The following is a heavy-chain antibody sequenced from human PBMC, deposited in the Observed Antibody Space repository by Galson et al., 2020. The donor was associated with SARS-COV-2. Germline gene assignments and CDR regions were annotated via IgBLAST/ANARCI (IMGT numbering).Heavy chain of an antibody. Sequence: SETLSLTCTVSGGSISTISYYYYWSWIRQHPGKGLEWLGYISHSGNTYYKPSLKSRVTISLDTSKNQFSLKLNSVTAADTAVYYCAKGRLVSFSYYYYMDVWGKGTTVTVSS. CDR1: GGSISTISYY. CDR2: ISHSGNT. D-gene: IGHD3-16*01. CDR3: AKGRLVSFSYYYYMDV. V-gene: IGHV4-31*03. J-gene: IGHJ6*03.